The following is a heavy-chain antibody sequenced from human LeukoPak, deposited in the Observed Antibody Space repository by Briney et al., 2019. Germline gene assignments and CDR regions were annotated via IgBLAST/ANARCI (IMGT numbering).Heavy chain of an antibody. J-gene: IGHJ4*02. CDR1: GLSFSTYD. CDR3: ARVERYCSGGSCLPGPGNY. V-gene: IGHV3-48*04. CDR2: IGSSTRTM. Sequence: GGSLRLSCAASGLSFSTYDMTWVRQAPGKGLEWVSYIGSSTRTMYYAESLKGRFIISRDNAKNSLYLQMNSLRAEDTALYYCARVERYCSGGSCLPGPGNYWGQGTLDTVSS. D-gene: IGHD2-15*01.